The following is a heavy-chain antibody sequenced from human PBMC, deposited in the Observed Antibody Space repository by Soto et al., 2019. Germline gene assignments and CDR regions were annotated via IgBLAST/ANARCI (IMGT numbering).Heavy chain of an antibody. D-gene: IGHD2-15*01. Sequence: ASVKVSCKASGYTFTSYGISWVRQAPGQGLEWMGWISAYNGNTNYAQKLQGRVTMTTDTSTSTAYMELRSLRSDDTAVYYCARDRYCSGGSCYHFDYWGQGTVVTVSS. J-gene: IGHJ4*02. CDR2: ISAYNGNT. CDR3: ARDRYCSGGSCYHFDY. CDR1: GYTFTSYG. V-gene: IGHV1-18*01.